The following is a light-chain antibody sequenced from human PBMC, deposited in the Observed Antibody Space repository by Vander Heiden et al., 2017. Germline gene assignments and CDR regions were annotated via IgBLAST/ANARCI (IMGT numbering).Light chain of an antibody. V-gene: IGKV1-33*01. J-gene: IGKJ2*01. CDR1: QDISNY. CDR2: DAS. CDR3: LQYDNVPPT. Sequence: DIRMTQSPSSLSASVGDRVTITCQASQDISNYLNWYQRKPGKAPKLLIYDASKLETGVPSRFSGSVTGTEFTFTINSLQPEDIGTYYCLQYDNVPPTFGQGTKLEIK.